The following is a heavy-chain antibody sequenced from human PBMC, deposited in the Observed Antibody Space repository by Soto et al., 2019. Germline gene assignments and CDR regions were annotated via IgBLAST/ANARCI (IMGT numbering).Heavy chain of an antibody. Sequence: QVQLVQSGAEVKKPGSSVKVSCKASGNTFSKYAISWVRQAPGHGLQWMGGLIPILGTAKYAQKFQGRVTITADESTRTADMELSSVRFEDTAVYYCEGASDYYIWGSYRNGMDVWGQGTTVSVSS. V-gene: IGHV1-69*01. D-gene: IGHD3-16*02. CDR1: GNTFSKYA. CDR3: EGASDYYIWGSYRNGMDV. CDR2: LIPILGTA. J-gene: IGHJ6*02.